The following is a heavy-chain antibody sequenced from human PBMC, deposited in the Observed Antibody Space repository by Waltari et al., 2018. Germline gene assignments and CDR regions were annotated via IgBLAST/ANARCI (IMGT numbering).Heavy chain of an antibody. J-gene: IGHJ3*02. CDR1: GYFISSGYY. CDR3: ARELATIFGDVMIPFGGYEI. D-gene: IGHD3-3*01. CDR2: IYHSGET. Sequence: QVRLQESGPGLAKPSETLSLICDVSGYFISSGYYWAWIRQPPGKGLGGMGSIYHSGETNYSRSLRRRITLSVDTSKNQFSRKLSSVTAADTAVYYCARELATIFGDVMIPFGGYEIWGHGATVAVSS. V-gene: IGHV4-38-2*02.